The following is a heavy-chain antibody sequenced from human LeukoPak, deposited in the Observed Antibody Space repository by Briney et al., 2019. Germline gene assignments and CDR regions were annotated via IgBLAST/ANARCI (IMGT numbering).Heavy chain of an antibody. J-gene: IGHJ4*02. CDR3: ATDSGRYASGTYLGY. V-gene: IGHV3-48*04. D-gene: IGHD3-10*01. CDR1: GFTFSSYS. Sequence: TGGSLRLSCAASGFTFSSYSMNWVRQAPGKGLEWVSYISSSGSTIYYADSVKGRFTISRDNAKNSLYLQMNSLRAEDTAVYYCATDSGRYASGTYLGYWGQGTLVTVSS. CDR2: ISSSGSTI.